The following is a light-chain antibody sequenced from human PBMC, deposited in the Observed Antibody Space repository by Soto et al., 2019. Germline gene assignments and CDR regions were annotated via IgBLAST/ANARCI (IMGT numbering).Light chain of an antibody. CDR2: DAS. CDR3: QQYDTQGT. Sequence: DIQMTQSPSTLSASVGDRVTITCRASQSVSSWLAWYQQKPGKAPKLLIYDASILESGVPSRFSGSGSGTEFTLTISSLQPDDFADYFCQQYDTQGTFGQGTKVDIK. V-gene: IGKV1-5*01. J-gene: IGKJ1*01. CDR1: QSVSSW.